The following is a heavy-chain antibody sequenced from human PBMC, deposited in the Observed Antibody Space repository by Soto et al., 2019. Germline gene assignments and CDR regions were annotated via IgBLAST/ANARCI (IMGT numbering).Heavy chain of an antibody. Sequence: QVQLVQSGGEVKKPGASVKVSCKASGYTFTIYGINWVRQAPGQGLEWMGWNSPDNGNTNYAQKLQGRVTMTTDTSTSTAYMELRSHRSDDTAVYYCARALGYSGYAGMDVWGQGTTVTVSS. CDR1: GYTFTIYG. V-gene: IGHV1-18*01. CDR3: ARALGYSGYAGMDV. J-gene: IGHJ6*02. CDR2: NSPDNGNT. D-gene: IGHD5-12*01.